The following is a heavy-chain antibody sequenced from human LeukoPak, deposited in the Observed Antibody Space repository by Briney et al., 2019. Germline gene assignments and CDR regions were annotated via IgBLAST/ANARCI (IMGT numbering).Heavy chain of an antibody. CDR3: ARGGAAAGAFDY. CDR2: IYSSGST. D-gene: IGHD6-13*01. V-gene: IGHV4-4*07. CDR1: GGSISIYY. Sequence: SETLSLTCTASGGSISIYYWNWIRQPAGKGLEWIGRIYSSGSTNYNPSLKSRVTLSVDTSKNQFSLKLSSVTAADTAVYYCARGGAAAGAFDYWGQGTLVPVSS. J-gene: IGHJ4*02.